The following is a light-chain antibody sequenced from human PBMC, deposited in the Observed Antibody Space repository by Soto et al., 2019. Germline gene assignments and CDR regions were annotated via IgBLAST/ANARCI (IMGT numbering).Light chain of an antibody. Sequence: EIVMTQSPATLSVSPGERATLSCRASQSVSSYLAWYQQKPGQAPRLLIYGASTRATGIPARFSGGGSGTEFTLTISSLQSEDSAVYYCQQFNSRPLTFGGGTKVDIK. CDR2: GAS. J-gene: IGKJ4*01. V-gene: IGKV3-15*01. CDR3: QQFNSRPLT. CDR1: QSVSSY.